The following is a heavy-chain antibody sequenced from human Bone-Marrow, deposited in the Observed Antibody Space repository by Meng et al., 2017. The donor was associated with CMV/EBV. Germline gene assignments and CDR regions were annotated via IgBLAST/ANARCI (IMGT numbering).Heavy chain of an antibody. J-gene: IGHJ6*02. D-gene: IGHD6-13*01. CDR2: ISYDGSNK. Sequence: GGSLRLSCAASGFTFSSYGMHWVRQAPGKGLEWVAVISYDGSNKYYADSVKGRFTISRDNAKNSLYLQMNSLRAEDTAVYYCARDRAGEYSSSWPYYYYGMDVWGQGTTVTVSS. V-gene: IGHV3-30*12. CDR3: ARDRAGEYSSSWPYYYYGMDV. CDR1: GFTFSSYG.